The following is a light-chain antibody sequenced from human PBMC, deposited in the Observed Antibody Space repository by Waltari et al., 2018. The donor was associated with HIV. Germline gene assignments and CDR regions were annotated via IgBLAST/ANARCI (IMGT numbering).Light chain of an antibody. CDR3: QQTYNTPRT. Sequence: DIQMTQSPSSLSASVGDRVTITCRASQIIGNYLNWYQQKPGKAPKVLMFAASTLQSGVPARFCGAGYGTDFTLIISSLQPEDFATYYCQQTYNTPRTFGQGTKVEI. J-gene: IGKJ1*01. CDR2: AAS. V-gene: IGKV1-39*01. CDR1: QIIGNY.